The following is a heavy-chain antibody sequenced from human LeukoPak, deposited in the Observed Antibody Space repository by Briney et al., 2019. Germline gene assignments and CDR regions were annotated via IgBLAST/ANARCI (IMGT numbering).Heavy chain of an antibody. Sequence: VGCLRLSCAASGFTFSSDEMNCVCQAPGRGVGWVSYISSSGSTIHYADSVKGRFTISRDNAKNSLYLQMNSLRAEDTAVYYCAELGVTMIGGVWGKGTTVTISS. D-gene: IGHD3-10*02. V-gene: IGHV3-48*03. J-gene: IGHJ6*04. CDR3: AELGVTMIGGV. CDR1: GFTFSSDE. CDR2: ISSSGSTI.